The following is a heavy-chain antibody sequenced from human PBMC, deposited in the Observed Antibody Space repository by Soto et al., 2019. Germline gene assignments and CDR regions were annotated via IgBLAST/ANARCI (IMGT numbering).Heavy chain of an antibody. CDR2: ISYSGST. Sequence: SETLSLTCSVSGGSISSSFWSWIRQPPGKELEWIGCISYSGSTTYNPSLKSRITLSVDTSKNQFSLRVASVTAADTAVYYCARGHRAMEYYYYYGMDVWGQGTTVTVSS. D-gene: IGHD5-18*01. CDR1: GGSISSSF. CDR3: ARGHRAMEYYYYYGMDV. V-gene: IGHV4-59*01. J-gene: IGHJ6*02.